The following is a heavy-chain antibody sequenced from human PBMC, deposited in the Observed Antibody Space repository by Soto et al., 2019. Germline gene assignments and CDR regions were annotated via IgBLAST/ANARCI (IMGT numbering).Heavy chain of an antibody. CDR2: INHSGNT. D-gene: IGHD3-16*01. V-gene: IGHV4-34*01. Sequence: SETLSLTCAVYGGSFSAHYWSWIRQPPGKGLEWIGEINHSGNTNYNPSLKSRVTISVGTSKNQFSLKLSSVTAADTAVYYCAIFPRGEPVFQHWGQGTLVTVSS. CDR3: AIFPRGEPVFQH. CDR1: GGSFSAHY. J-gene: IGHJ1*01.